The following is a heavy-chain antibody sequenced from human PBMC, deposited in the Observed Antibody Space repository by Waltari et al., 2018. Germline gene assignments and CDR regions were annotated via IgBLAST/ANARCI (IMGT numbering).Heavy chain of an antibody. D-gene: IGHD1-1*01. J-gene: IGHJ4*02. CDR3: GRDWNRSFDY. V-gene: IGHV1-2*02. Sequence: QVQLVQSGAEVKKPGASVKVSCKASGFTFTGYYMHWMRQAPGQGLAGMGWINLNSGGTNYAQTFQGRVTMTRDTAISTAYMELSSLRSDDTAVYYCGRDWNRSFDYWGQGTLVTVSS. CDR2: INLNSGGT. CDR1: GFTFTGYY.